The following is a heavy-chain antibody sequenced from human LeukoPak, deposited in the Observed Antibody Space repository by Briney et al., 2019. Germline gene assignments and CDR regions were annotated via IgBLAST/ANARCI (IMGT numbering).Heavy chain of an antibody. CDR1: GFTFSSYG. D-gene: IGHD6-19*01. CDR2: ISYDGSNK. J-gene: IGHJ4*02. V-gene: IGHV3-30*18. Sequence: GRSLRLSCAASGFTFSSYGIHWVRQAPGKGLEWVAVISYDGSNKYYADSVKGRFTISRDNSKNTLYLQMNSLRTEDTAVYCCAKGTGSGWFDCFDYWGQGTLVTVSS. CDR3: AKGTGSGWFDCFDY.